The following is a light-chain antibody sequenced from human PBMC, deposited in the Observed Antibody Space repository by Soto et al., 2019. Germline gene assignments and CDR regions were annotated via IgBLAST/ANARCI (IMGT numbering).Light chain of an antibody. CDR3: LGYDSAPTWT. Sequence: DIQMTQSPSSLSPSLGDRVTITCRASRGISSYVAWFQQKPGKAPKLLIYAASTLQSGVPSRFSGSGSGTEFTLTISSLQPEDVATYYCLGYDSAPTWTFGQGTKVEIK. J-gene: IGKJ1*01. V-gene: IGKV1-27*01. CDR1: RGISSY. CDR2: AAS.